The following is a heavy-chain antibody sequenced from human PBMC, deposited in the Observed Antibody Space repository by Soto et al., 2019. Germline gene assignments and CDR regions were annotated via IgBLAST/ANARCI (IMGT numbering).Heavy chain of an antibody. D-gene: IGHD6-13*01. CDR2: INPYNGNI. V-gene: IGHV1-18*01. CDR1: GYTFTSYS. J-gene: IGHJ4*02. CDR3: ARDLNLGLAAG. Sequence: QVQLAQSVAEVKKPGASVKVSCKASGYTFTSYSISWVRQAPGQGLEWMGWINPYNGNIKYAQKLQGRVTMTTDTSTSTAYMELRSLRSDDTAVYYCARDLNLGLAAGWGQGSLVTVSS.